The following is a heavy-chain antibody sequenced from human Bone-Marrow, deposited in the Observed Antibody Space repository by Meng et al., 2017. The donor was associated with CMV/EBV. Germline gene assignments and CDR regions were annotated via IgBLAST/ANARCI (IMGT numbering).Heavy chain of an antibody. Sequence: GESLKISCAASGFTFSSYEMNWVRQAPGKGLEWVSVIYSGGSTYYADSVKGRFTISRDNSKNTLYLQMNSLRAEDTAVYYCARDEGGIFAYWGQGTLVTVSS. CDR2: IYSGGST. D-gene: IGHD3-10*01. CDR1: GFTFSSYE. J-gene: IGHJ4*02. V-gene: IGHV3-53*01. CDR3: ARDEGGIFAY.